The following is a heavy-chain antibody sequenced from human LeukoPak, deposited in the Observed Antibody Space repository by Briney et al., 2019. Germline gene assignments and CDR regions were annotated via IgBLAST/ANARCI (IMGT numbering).Heavy chain of an antibody. Sequence: GGSLRLSCAASGFSFSDYSMNWVRQAPGKGLEWVSYISSGTNTIYYADSVKGRFIISRDNAKNSLYLQMNSLRDEDTAVYYCARPITSGWTFPFDYWGQGIVVTVA. CDR1: GFSFSDYS. CDR3: ARPITSGWTFPFDY. V-gene: IGHV3-48*02. D-gene: IGHD6-19*01. J-gene: IGHJ4*02. CDR2: ISSGTNTI.